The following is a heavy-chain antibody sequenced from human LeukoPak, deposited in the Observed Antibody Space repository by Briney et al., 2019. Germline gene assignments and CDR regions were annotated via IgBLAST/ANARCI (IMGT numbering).Heavy chain of an antibody. V-gene: IGHV3-21*01. D-gene: IGHD5-18*01. CDR2: ISSSSSYI. CDR3: ARQIIQLWFYGMDV. CDR1: GVTFSSYS. J-gene: IGHJ6*02. Sequence: GGSLRLSCAASGVTFSSYSMNWVRQAPGKGLEWVSSISSSSSYIYYADSVKGRFTISRDNAKNSLYLQMNSLRAEDTAVYYCARQIIQLWFYGMDVWGQGTTVTVSS.